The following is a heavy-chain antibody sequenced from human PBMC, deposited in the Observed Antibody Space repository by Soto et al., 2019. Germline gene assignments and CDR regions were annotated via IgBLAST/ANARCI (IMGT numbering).Heavy chain of an antibody. D-gene: IGHD3-9*01. CDR1: GFTFSSYA. CDR3: AKTPNDILDY. CDR2: ISGSGDFT. Sequence: EVQLLESGGGLVQPGGSLRLSCAASGFTFSSYAMSWVRQARGKGLEWVSVISGSGDFTFYADSVKGRFTISRENAKYTLYLQMNSMRAEDTAVYYCAKTPNDILDYWGQGTLVTVSS. V-gene: IGHV3-23*01. J-gene: IGHJ4*02.